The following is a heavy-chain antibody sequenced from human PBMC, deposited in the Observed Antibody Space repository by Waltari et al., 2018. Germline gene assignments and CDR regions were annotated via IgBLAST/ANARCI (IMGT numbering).Heavy chain of an antibody. CDR2: IFYRGRT. CDR1: GGSIINNTYY. D-gene: IGHD3-22*01. CDR3: ARDYDSSGDYYDY. J-gene: IGHJ4*02. V-gene: IGHV4-39*02. Sequence: QLQESGPGLVKPSETLSLTCTVSGGSIINNTYYWGCIRQPPGKGLGWVGGIFYRGRTKYNPSLKSRVTMAVDTAKNQCSRKVSSGTAADTARYYCARDYDSSGDYYDYWGQGVLVTVSS.